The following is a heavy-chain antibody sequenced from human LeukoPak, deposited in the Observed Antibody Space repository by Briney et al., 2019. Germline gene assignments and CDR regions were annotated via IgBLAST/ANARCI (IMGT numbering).Heavy chain of an antibody. D-gene: IGHD2-15*01. CDR3: AKQIGYCSDGSCYFSS. J-gene: IGHJ4*02. CDR2: ISGSGDST. Sequence: GGSLRLSCAASGFTFSSTAMSWVRQAPGKGLEWVSAISGSGDSTYDADSVKGRFTISRDNSKNTLYLQMNSLRAEDTAVYYCAKQIGYCSDGSCYFSSWGQGTLVTVSS. CDR1: GFTFSSTA. V-gene: IGHV3-23*01.